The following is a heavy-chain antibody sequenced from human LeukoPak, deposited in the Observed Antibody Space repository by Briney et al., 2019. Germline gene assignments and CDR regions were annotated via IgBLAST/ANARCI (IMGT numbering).Heavy chain of an antibody. CDR1: GGSISSYY. CDR2: THTSGST. Sequence: SETLSLTCTVSGGSISSYYWTWIRQPAGKGLEWIGRTHTSGSTNYNPSLKSRVTMSVDTSKNQFSLKLTSVTAADTAVYYCARWDPSFDAFSDAFDIWGQGTMVTVSS. V-gene: IGHV4-4*07. J-gene: IGHJ3*02. D-gene: IGHD3-9*01. CDR3: ARWDPSFDAFSDAFDI.